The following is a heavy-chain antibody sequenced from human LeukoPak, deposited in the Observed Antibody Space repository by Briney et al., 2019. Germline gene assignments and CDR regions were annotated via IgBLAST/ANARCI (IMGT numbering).Heavy chain of an antibody. V-gene: IGHV4-34*01. Sequence: SETLSLTCAVYGGSFSGYYRSWIRQPPGKGLEWIGEINHSGSTNYNPSLKSRVTISVDTSKNQFSLKLSPVTAADTAVYYCARGSVNYDFWSGYYKKAYYFDYWGQGTLVTVSS. CDR2: INHSGST. CDR3: ARGSVNYDFWSGYYKKAYYFDY. CDR1: GGSFSGYY. D-gene: IGHD3-3*01. J-gene: IGHJ4*02.